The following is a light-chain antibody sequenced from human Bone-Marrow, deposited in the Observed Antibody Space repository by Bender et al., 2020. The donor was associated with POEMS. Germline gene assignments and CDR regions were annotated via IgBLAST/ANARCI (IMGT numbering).Light chain of an antibody. Sequence: QSALTQPRSVSGSPGQSVTISCTGTRNDVGGSNFVSWYQLYPGKAPRLMIYDASERPSGVSNRFSGSRSGNTASLTISGLQTEDEADYYCCSYTSSSTWVFGGGTKLSVL. CDR1: RNDVGGSNF. J-gene: IGLJ3*02. V-gene: IGLV2-14*03. CDR3: CSYTSSSTWV. CDR2: DAS.